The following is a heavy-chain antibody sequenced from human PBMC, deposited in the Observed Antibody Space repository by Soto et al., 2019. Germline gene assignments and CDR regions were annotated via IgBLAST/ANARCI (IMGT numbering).Heavy chain of an antibody. CDR1: GFSLTTTAVG. CDR3: AHALFYDDYDSYFDL. Sequence: QITLKESAPTLVMPTQTLTLTCSFSGFSLTTTAVGVGWIRQPPGKALEWLALIYWNDNEHYSPSLRSRLSIPKHTSKNQVVLRMTDMDPVDTATYYCAHALFYDDYDSYFDLWGRGTLVTVSS. V-gene: IGHV2-5*01. D-gene: IGHD4-17*01. J-gene: IGHJ2*01. CDR2: IYWNDNE.